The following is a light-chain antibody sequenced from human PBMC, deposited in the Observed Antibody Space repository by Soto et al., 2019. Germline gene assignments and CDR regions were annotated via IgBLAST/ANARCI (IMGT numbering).Light chain of an antibody. CDR2: GVS. J-gene: IGKJ5*01. CDR3: QQYGSSPLIT. CDR1: QRLSASD. V-gene: IGKV3-20*01. Sequence: EIVLTQSPSTLSLSPGQRATLSCRASQRLSASDIAWYQPKPGQAPKFLIYGVSSRATGIPDRFSGSGSGTDFTLTISRLEPEDFAVYHCQQYGSSPLITFGQGTRLEIK.